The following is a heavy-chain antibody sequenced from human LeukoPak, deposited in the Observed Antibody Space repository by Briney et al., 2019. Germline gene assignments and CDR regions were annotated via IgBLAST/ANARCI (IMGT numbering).Heavy chain of an antibody. CDR3: ARGRRYDSSGYKTFGWFFDL. V-gene: IGHV4-34*01. J-gene: IGHJ2*01. CDR2: FNYRGTT. CDR1: GGSFSGYY. Sequence: SETLSLTCAVYGGSFSGYYWSWIRQPPGKGPEWIGSFNYRGTTSYNPSLKSRVTISADTSKNQLSLILSSVTAADTAVYYCARGRRYDSSGYKTFGWFFDLWGRGTLLTVSS. D-gene: IGHD3-22*01.